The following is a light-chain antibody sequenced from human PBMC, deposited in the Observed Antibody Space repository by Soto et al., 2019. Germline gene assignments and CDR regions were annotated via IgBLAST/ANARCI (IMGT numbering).Light chain of an antibody. Sequence: QSALTQPASVSGSPGQSIAISCTGTSSDVGGYNYVSWYQQHPGKAPKLLIYDVSNRPSGVSDRISGSKSGDTASLTISGLQAEDEADYFCSSYTSGSTPVFGGGTMLTVL. V-gene: IGLV2-14*01. CDR2: DVS. J-gene: IGLJ3*02. CDR3: SSYTSGSTPV. CDR1: SSDVGGYNY.